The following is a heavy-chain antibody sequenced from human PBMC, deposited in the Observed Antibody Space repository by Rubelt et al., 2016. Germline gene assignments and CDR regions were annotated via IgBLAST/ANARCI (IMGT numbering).Heavy chain of an antibody. J-gene: IGHJ4*01. CDR2: IYYTGTP. Sequence: QVQLQESGPGLVKASETLSLTCTVSGDSIVGSSYYWDWVRQPPGKGLEWIGSIYYTGTPYYNPSLKTRVTISVDRSKTQFALLLSAVSAADTAVYYWARLSTATHPDDWGHGSLVTVSS. CDR3: ARLSTATHPDD. V-gene: IGHV4-39*01. D-gene: IGHD2-8*02. CDR1: GDSIVGSSYY.